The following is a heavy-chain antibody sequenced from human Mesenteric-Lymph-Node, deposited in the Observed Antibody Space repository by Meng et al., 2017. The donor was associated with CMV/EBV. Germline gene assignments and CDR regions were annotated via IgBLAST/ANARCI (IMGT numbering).Heavy chain of an antibody. Sequence: GESLKISCAASGFTFSSYWMSWVRQAPGKGLEWVANIKQDGSEKYYVDSVKGRFTISRDNAKNSLYLQMNSLRAEDTAVYYCARGPRPYSSSGLFDPWGQGTLVTVSS. V-gene: IGHV3-7*01. CDR1: GFTFSSYW. D-gene: IGHD6-13*01. CDR2: IKQDGSEK. CDR3: ARGPRPYSSSGLFDP. J-gene: IGHJ5*02.